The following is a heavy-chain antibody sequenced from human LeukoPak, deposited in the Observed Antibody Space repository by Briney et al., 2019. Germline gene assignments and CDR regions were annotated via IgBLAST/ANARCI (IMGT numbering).Heavy chain of an antibody. D-gene: IGHD6-19*01. Sequence: GGSLRLSCAASGFTFSSYAMSWVRQAPGKGLEWVSSLSGSGENTYYADSVKGRFTISRDNSKNTLYLQMNSRRVEDTAVYYCAAQLLILGAFDHWGRGTLVTVSS. J-gene: IGHJ4*02. CDR3: AAQLLILGAFDH. CDR2: LSGSGENT. CDR1: GFTFSSYA. V-gene: IGHV3-23*01.